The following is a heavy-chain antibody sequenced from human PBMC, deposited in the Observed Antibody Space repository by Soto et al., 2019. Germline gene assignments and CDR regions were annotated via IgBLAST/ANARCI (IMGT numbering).Heavy chain of an antibody. D-gene: IGHD1-26*01. V-gene: IGHV1-3*01. J-gene: IGHJ4*02. CDR1: GYTFTSYG. CDR3: ARGVSAGVDY. Sequence: QVQLVQSGAEVKKPGASVKVSCKASGYTFTSYGMNWVRQAPGRGLEWMGWINPGNGNTKYSQKFQGRVTMTRDTSIKTAYMELTTLTSDDTAFYYCARGVSAGVDYWGQGTLVTVSS. CDR2: INPGNGNT.